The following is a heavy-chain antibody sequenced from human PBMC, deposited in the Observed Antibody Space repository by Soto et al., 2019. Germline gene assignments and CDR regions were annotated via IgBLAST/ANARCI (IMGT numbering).Heavy chain of an antibody. CDR3: ARGVVDTAMVIAGPSDY. Sequence: ASETLSLTCAVSGGSISSYYWSWIRQPPGKGLEWIGYIYYSGSTNYNPSLKSRVTISVDTSKNQFSLKLNSMTAADTAVYYCARGVVDTAMVIAGPSDYWGQGTLVTVSS. J-gene: IGHJ4*02. D-gene: IGHD5-18*01. CDR2: IYYSGST. V-gene: IGHV4-59*12. CDR1: GGSISSYY.